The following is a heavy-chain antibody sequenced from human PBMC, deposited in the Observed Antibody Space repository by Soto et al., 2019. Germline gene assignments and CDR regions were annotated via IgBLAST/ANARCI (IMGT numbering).Heavy chain of an antibody. Sequence: EVQLLESGGGLVQPGGSLRLSCAASGFTFSSYAMSWVRQAPGKGLEWVSAISGSGGSTYYADSVKGRFTISRDNSKNTLYLQMNSLRAEDTAVYYCAKDPVYSSGWYEGYYYYMDVWGKGTTVTVSS. D-gene: IGHD6-19*01. CDR1: GFTFSSYA. CDR3: AKDPVYSSGWYEGYYYYMDV. J-gene: IGHJ6*03. CDR2: ISGSGGST. V-gene: IGHV3-23*01.